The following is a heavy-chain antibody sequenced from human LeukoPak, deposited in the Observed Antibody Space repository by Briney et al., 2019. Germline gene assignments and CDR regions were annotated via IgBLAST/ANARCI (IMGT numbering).Heavy chain of an antibody. V-gene: IGHV4-39*01. CDR1: GGSISSSSYY. D-gene: IGHD3-22*01. Sequence: KTSETLSLTCTVSGGSISSSSYYWGWIRQPPGKGLEWIGSIYYSGSTYYNPSLKSRVTISVDTSKTHFSLKLSSVTAADTAVYYCARQGRISMIVVLIEDAFDIWGQGTMVTVSS. J-gene: IGHJ3*02. CDR3: ARQGRISMIVVLIEDAFDI. CDR2: IYYSGST.